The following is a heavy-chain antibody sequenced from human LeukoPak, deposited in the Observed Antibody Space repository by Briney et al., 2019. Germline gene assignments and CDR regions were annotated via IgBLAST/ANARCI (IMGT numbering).Heavy chain of an antibody. CDR1: GFTFSSYA. Sequence: PGGSLRLSCAASGFTFSSYAMSWVRQAPGKGLEWVSAIGGSGGSTYYADSVKGRFTISRDNSKNTLYLQMNSLRAEDTAVYYCAKDRDSSGWPLYYYGMDVWGQGTTVTVSS. J-gene: IGHJ6*02. V-gene: IGHV3-23*01. CDR2: IGGSGGST. D-gene: IGHD6-19*01. CDR3: AKDRDSSGWPLYYYGMDV.